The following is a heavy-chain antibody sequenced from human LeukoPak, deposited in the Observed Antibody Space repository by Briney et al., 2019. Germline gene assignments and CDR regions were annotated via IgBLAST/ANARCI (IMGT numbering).Heavy chain of an antibody. V-gene: IGHV1-2*02. CDR1: GYTFTGYY. D-gene: IGHD2-15*01. CDR2: ISPNSGGT. Sequence: GASVKVSCKASGYTFTGYYIHWVRQAPGQGLEWMGWISPNSGGTNYAQKFQGRVTMTRDTSINTAYMELSRLRSDDTAVYYCASLYCSGGSCYFDYWGQGTLVTVSS. J-gene: IGHJ4*02. CDR3: ASLYCSGGSCYFDY.